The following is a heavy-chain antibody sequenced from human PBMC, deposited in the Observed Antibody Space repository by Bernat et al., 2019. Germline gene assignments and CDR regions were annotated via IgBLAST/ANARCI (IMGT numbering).Heavy chain of an antibody. D-gene: IGHD3-22*01. CDR1: GYTFTSYY. J-gene: IGHJ6*02. V-gene: IGHV1-46*01. Sequence: QVQLVQSGAEVKKPGASVKVSCKASGYTFTSYYMHWVRQAPGQGLEWMGIINPSGGSTSYAQKFQGRVTMTRDMSTSTVYMELSSLRSEDTAVYYCAKSFYDSSGYYYYYYYYGMDVWGQGTTVTVSS. CDR3: AKSFYDSSGYYYYYYYYGMDV. CDR2: INPSGGST.